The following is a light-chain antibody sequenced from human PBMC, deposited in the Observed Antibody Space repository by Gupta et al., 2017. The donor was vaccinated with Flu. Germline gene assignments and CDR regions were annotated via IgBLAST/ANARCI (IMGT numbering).Light chain of an antibody. V-gene: IGLV2-14*01. CDR3: SSSTSSSTVV. CDR2: DVA. Sequence: QSALTQPASVSGSPGLSITISCTGTSSDIGGYKYVSWYQQHPGKAPKRMLVDVANRPSGVSDRGSGSKSGNKASPNTSGLQAEDEADDYCSSSTSSSTVVFGGGTKVTVL. J-gene: IGLJ2*01. CDR1: SSDIGGYKY.